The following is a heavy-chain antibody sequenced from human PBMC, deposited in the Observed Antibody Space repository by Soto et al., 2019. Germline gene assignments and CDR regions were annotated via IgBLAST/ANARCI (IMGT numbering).Heavy chain of an antibody. D-gene: IGHD3-3*01. V-gene: IGHV4-31*03. J-gene: IGHJ3*02. CDR1: GGSISSADYY. Sequence: SETLSLTCTVSGGSISSADYYWSWIRQHPGKGLEWIGYIYYSGSTYYNPSLKSRVNISVDTSKNQFSLKLTPVTAADTAVYYCARENGDFWTDAFDIWGQGTMVTVSS. CDR3: ARENGDFWTDAFDI. CDR2: IYYSGST.